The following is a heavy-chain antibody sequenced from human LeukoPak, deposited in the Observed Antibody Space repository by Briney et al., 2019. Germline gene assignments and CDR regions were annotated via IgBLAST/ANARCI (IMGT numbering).Heavy chain of an antibody. D-gene: IGHD5-12*01. CDR2: FDPADDKI. CDR1: GYTLTELS. J-gene: IGHJ6*02. Sequence: ASVKVSCKVSGYTLTELSMHWVRQAPGKGLEWMGGFDPADDKIIYAQKFQGRVSMTEDTSTATAYMELSCLRTSDTAVYYCAYLREGLPVGSWVHGPDVWGQGTTVTVSS. V-gene: IGHV1-24*01. CDR3: AYLREGLPVGSWVHGPDV.